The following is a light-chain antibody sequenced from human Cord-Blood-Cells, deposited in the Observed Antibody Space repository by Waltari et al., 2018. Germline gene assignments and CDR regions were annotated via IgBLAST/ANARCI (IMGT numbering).Light chain of an antibody. CDR1: SLRSYY. CDR2: GKN. Sequence: SSELTQDPAVSVALGQTVRITCPGDSLRSYYASWYQQKPGRAPVLVIYGKNNRPSGIPDRFSGSSSGNTASLTITGAQAGDEADYYCNSRDSSGNHLVFGGGTKLTVL. CDR3: NSRDSSGNHLV. J-gene: IGLJ2*01. V-gene: IGLV3-19*01.